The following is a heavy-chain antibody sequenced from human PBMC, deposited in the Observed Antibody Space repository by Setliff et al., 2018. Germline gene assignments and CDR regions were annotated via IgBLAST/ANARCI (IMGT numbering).Heavy chain of an antibody. D-gene: IGHD3-22*01. CDR1: GFTFSGSA. V-gene: IGHV3-73*01. CDR3: TRQASPHPDSSGYYYDLKFYYYMDV. CDR2: IRSRPDNYAT. J-gene: IGHJ6*03. Sequence: GSLRLSCVASGFTFSGSAMHWVRQASGKGPEWVGRIRSRPDNYATLYAASVKGRFTISRDDSKNTAYLQMNSLKTEDTAVYYCTRQASPHPDSSGYYYDLKFYYYMDVWGKGTTVTVSS.